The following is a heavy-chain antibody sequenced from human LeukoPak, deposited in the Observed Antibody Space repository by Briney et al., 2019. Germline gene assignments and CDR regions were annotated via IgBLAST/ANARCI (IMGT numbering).Heavy chain of an antibody. V-gene: IGHV3-53*01. D-gene: IGHD5-24*01. J-gene: IGHJ4*02. CDR2: IYSGGST. Sequence: GGSLRLSCAASGFTVSSNYMSWIRQAPGKGLEWVSVIYSGGSTYYADSVKGRFTISRDNSKNTLYLQMNSLRAEDTAVYYCARGEMATTYFDYWGQGTLVTVSS. CDR1: GFTVSSNY. CDR3: ARGEMATTYFDY.